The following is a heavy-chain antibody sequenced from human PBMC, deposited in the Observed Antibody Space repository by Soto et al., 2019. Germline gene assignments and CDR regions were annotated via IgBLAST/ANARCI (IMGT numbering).Heavy chain of an antibody. D-gene: IGHD4-17*01. Sequence: QVQLVESGGGVVQPGRSLRLSCAASGFIFSNYGMHWVRQAPGKGLEWVAVIWYDGSNKYYADSVKGRFTISRDNSKNTLYLQMNSLRAEDTAVYYCAREGDYSDYQNHFDCWGQGTLVTVSS. V-gene: IGHV3-33*01. CDR2: IWYDGSNK. CDR3: AREGDYSDYQNHFDC. J-gene: IGHJ4*02. CDR1: GFIFSNYG.